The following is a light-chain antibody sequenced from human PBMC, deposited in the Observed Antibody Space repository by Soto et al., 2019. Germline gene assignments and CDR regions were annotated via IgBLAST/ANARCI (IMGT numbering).Light chain of an antibody. CDR1: QSVFYSSIDENY. CDR2: WAS. V-gene: IGKV4-1*01. J-gene: IGKJ4*01. CDR3: QQYYSTPLT. Sequence: IVRTMSEASMAVSLGEWATITCNSSQSVFYSSIDENYLAWFQQKPGQPPKLLIVWASTRESGVPDRFSGSGSGTDFALTSSSLQAEDVAVYYCQQYYSTPLTVGGGTEVDI.